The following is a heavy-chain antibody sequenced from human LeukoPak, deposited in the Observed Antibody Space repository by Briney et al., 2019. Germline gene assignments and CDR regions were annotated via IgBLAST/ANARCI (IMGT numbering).Heavy chain of an antibody. CDR1: GFTFSSYA. CDR3: VKSIQLWTFDY. CDR2: ISSNGGST. D-gene: IGHD5-18*01. Sequence: GGSLRLSCSASGFTFSSYAMHRVRQAPGKGLEYVSAISSNGGSTYYADSVKGRFTISRDNSKNTLYLQMSSLRAEDTAVYYCVKSIQLWTFDYWGQGTLVTVSS. V-gene: IGHV3-64D*06. J-gene: IGHJ4*02.